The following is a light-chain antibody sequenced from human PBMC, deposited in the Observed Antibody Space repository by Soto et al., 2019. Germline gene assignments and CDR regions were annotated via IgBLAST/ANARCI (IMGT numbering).Light chain of an antibody. CDR3: QKYGSSGT. CDR2: DAS. Sequence: EIVLTQSPVTLSLSPGETATLSCRASQSVTNYLAWYQQKPGQAPRLLIYDASTRATGIPARFSGRGSGTDFTLTLTGLEPEASPVYYCQKYGSSGTFGQGTKVDSK. V-gene: IGKV3-11*01. CDR1: QSVTNY. J-gene: IGKJ1*01.